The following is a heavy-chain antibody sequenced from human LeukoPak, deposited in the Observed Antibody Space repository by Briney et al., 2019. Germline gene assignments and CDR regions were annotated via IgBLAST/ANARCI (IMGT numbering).Heavy chain of an antibody. J-gene: IGHJ3*02. V-gene: IGHV3-30-3*01. CDR1: GFTFSSYA. D-gene: IGHD3-22*01. Sequence: GGSLRLSCAASGFTFSSYAMHWVRQAPGKGLEWVAVISYDGSNKYYADSVKGRFTISRDNSKNTLYLQINSLRAEDTAVYYCARDSSGRDAFDIWGQGTMVTVSS. CDR2: ISYDGSNK. CDR3: ARDSSGRDAFDI.